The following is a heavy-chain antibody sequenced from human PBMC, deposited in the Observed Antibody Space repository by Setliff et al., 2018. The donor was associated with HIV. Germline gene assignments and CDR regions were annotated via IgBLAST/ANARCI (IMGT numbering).Heavy chain of an antibody. Sequence: SETLSLTCTVSGASITSHYWSWIRQSPGRGLEWIGYIYSTGSTNYNPSLKSRVTISIATSKNQFSLKLSSVTAADTAVYYCAKGAGFYGDYTFDHWGQGRQVTVSS. CDR3: AKGAGFYGDYTFDH. CDR1: GASITSHY. V-gene: IGHV4-59*11. J-gene: IGHJ4*02. D-gene: IGHD4-17*01. CDR2: IYSTGST.